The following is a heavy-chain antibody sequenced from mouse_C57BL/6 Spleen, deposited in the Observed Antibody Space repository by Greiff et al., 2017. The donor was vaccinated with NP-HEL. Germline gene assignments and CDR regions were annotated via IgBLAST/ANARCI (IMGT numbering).Heavy chain of an antibody. Sequence: EVNVVESGGGLVKPGGSLKLSCAASGFTFSSYTMSWVRQTPEKRLEWVATISGGGGNTYYPDSVKGRFTISRDNAKNTLYLQMSSLRSEDTALYYCARQSYDYPWFAYWGQGTLVTVSA. V-gene: IGHV5-9*01. J-gene: IGHJ3*01. D-gene: IGHD2-4*01. CDR1: GFTFSSYT. CDR2: ISGGGGNT. CDR3: ARQSYDYPWFAY.